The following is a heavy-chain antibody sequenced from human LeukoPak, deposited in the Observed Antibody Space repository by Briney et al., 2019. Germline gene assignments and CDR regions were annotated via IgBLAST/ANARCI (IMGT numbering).Heavy chain of an antibody. V-gene: IGHV3-7*01. D-gene: IGHD4-17*01. J-gene: IGHJ6*03. CDR2: IKQDGSEK. CDR1: GFTFSSYW. Sequence: GGSLRLSCAASGFTFSSYWMSWVRQAPGKGLEWVANIKQDGSEKYYVDSVKGRFTISRDNAKNSLYLQMNSLRAEDTAVYYCARDRRAVTLRLKYYYYMDVWGKGTTVTISS. CDR3: ARDRRAVTLRLKYYYYMDV.